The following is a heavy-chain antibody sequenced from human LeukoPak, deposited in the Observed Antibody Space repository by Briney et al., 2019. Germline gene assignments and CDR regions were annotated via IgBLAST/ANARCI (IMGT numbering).Heavy chain of an antibody. J-gene: IGHJ2*01. CDR1: GFTFSSYW. V-gene: IGHV3-21*01. Sequence: GGSLRLSCAASGFTFSSYWMSWVRQAPGKGLEWVSSINSSSSYIHYADSVKGRFAISRDNAKNSLYLQMTSLRAEDTAVYYCARGLCSGGSCYLDWYFDLWGRGTLVTVSS. CDR3: ARGLCSGGSCYLDWYFDL. D-gene: IGHD2-15*01. CDR2: INSSSSYI.